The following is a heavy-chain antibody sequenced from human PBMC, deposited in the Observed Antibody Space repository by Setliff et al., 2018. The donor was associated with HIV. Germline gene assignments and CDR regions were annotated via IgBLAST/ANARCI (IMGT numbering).Heavy chain of an antibody. CDR3: ARVNLRITIFGVAPTSHSIDY. CDR2: INAGNGNR. J-gene: IGHJ4*02. Sequence: ASVKVSCKASGYTFTRYAVHWVRQAPGQRLEWMGWINAGNGNREYSQKFQGRVTFSRDTSVSTAYMELSSLRSEDTAVYYCARVNLRITIFGVAPTSHSIDYWGQGTLVTVSS. CDR1: GYTFTRYA. D-gene: IGHD3-3*01. V-gene: IGHV1-3*01.